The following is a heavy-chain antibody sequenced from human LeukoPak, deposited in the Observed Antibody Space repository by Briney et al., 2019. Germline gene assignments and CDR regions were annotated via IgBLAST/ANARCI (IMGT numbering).Heavy chain of an antibody. V-gene: IGHV3-30*18. CDR3: AKDRGYSYGYFDY. Sequence: GGSLRLSCAASGFTFSSYGMHWVRQAPGKGLEWVAVISYDGSNKYYADSVKGRFAISRDNSKNTLYLQMNSLRAEDTAVYYCAKDRGYSYGYFDYWGQGTLVTVSS. D-gene: IGHD5-18*01. J-gene: IGHJ4*02. CDR2: ISYDGSNK. CDR1: GFTFSSYG.